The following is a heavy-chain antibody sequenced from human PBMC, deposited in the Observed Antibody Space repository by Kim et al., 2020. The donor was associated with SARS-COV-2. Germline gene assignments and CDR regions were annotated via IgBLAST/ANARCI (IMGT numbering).Heavy chain of an antibody. V-gene: IGHV3-7*03. J-gene: IGHJ6*02. CDR3: ARSNAMDV. CDR2: IKYHGNEK. Sequence: GGSLRLSCAASGFTFSSYWMTWVRQAPGRGLEWVANIKYHGNEKYYVDSVKGRFTISRDDAENSLYLQMNSLGPEDTAIYYCARSNAMDVWGQGTTVSVSS. CDR1: GFTFSSYW.